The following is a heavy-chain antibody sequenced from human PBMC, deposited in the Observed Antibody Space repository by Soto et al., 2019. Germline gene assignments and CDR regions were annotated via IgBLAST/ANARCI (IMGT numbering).Heavy chain of an antibody. J-gene: IGHJ4*02. CDR2: ISGSGGST. CDR1: GFTFSSYA. V-gene: IGHV3-23*01. Sequence: GVSLRLSFAASGFTFSSYAMSWVRQAPGKGLEWVSAISGSGGSTYYADSVKGRFTISRDNSKNTLYLQMNSLRAEDTAVYYCAKDLSGIHDYWGQGTLVTVSS. D-gene: IGHD3-3*01. CDR3: AKDLSGIHDY.